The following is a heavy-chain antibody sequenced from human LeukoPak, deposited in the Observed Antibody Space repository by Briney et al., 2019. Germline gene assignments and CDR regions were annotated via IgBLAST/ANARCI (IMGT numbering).Heavy chain of an antibody. CDR1: GGSFSGYY. CDR2: INHSGST. CDR3: ARCPAMVRGVITRVFDY. V-gene: IGHV4-34*01. Sequence: SETLSLTCAVYGGSFSGYYWSWIRQPPGKGLEWIGEINHSGSTNYNPSLKSRVTISVDTSKNQSSLKLSSVTAADTAVYYCARCPAMVRGVITRVFDYWGQGTLVTVSS. J-gene: IGHJ4*02. D-gene: IGHD3-10*01.